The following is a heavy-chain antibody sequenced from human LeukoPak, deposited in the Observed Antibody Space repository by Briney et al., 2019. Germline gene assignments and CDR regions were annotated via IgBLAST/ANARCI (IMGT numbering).Heavy chain of an antibody. CDR2: LRAGGPYGTEK. J-gene: IGHJ3*01. CDR1: GFNFNTFI. CDR3: ANSGRVGAKTSGPKL. Sequence: GGSLRLSCAASGFNFNTFIMHWVRQAPGKGLEWVTFLRAGGPYGTEKFYADSVKGRFTISTDNSKNTLDLQMNSLRTEDTAVYYCANSGRVGAKTSGPKLWGQGTIVTVSS. D-gene: IGHD1-26*01. V-gene: IGHV3-30*02.